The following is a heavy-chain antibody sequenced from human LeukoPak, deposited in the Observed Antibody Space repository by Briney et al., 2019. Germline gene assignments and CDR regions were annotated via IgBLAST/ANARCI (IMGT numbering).Heavy chain of an antibody. Sequence: GGSLRLSCAASGFTFSSYWMHWVRQVPGKGLVWVSRINSDGSSTSYADSVKGRFTISGDNAKDTLYVQMNSLRAEDTAVYYCSTGSGHAFDIWGRGTKVTVSS. J-gene: IGHJ3*02. D-gene: IGHD3-10*01. CDR2: INSDGSST. CDR1: GFTFSSYW. V-gene: IGHV3-74*01. CDR3: STGSGHAFDI.